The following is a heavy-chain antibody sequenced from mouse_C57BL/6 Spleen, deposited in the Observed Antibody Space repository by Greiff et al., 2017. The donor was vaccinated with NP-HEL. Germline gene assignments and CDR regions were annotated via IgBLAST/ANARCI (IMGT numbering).Heavy chain of an antibody. Sequence: EVQVVESGGGLVKPGGSLKLSCAASGFTFSSYAMSWVRQTPEKRLEWVATISDGGSYTYYPDNVKGRFTISRDNAKNNLYLQMSHLKSEDTAMYYCARDLGDYGSSYYAMDYWGQGTSVTVSS. CDR3: ARDLGDYGSSYYAMDY. CDR2: ISDGGSYT. J-gene: IGHJ4*01. D-gene: IGHD1-1*01. CDR1: GFTFSSYA. V-gene: IGHV5-4*01.